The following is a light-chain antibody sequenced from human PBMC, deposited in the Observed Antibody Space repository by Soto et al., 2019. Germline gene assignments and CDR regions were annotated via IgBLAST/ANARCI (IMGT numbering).Light chain of an antibody. CDR3: QQRRDWPPYT. CDR2: DAS. V-gene: IGKV3-11*01. CDR1: QSISNF. J-gene: IGKJ2*01. Sequence: EIVLTQSPATLSLSPGERATLSCRASQSISNFLAWFQQKPGQAPRLLIYDASNRATGIPPRFSGSGSGTDFTLTISSLEPEDFAVYYCQQRRDWPPYTFGQGTKLQIK.